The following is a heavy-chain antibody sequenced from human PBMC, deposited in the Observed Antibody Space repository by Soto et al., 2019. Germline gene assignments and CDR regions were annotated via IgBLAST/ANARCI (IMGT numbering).Heavy chain of an antibody. Sequence: SETLSLTCTVSGGSISSYFYIWVRQPPGKGLEWIGSVYYTGTTDYKPSLKSRVTISVDTSKTQFSLNLRSVTAADTAVYYCARSPAYGDYFFDYWGQGTLVTVSS. CDR2: VYYTGTT. V-gene: IGHV4-59*01. CDR1: GGSISSYF. J-gene: IGHJ4*02. CDR3: ARSPAYGDYFFDY. D-gene: IGHD4-17*01.